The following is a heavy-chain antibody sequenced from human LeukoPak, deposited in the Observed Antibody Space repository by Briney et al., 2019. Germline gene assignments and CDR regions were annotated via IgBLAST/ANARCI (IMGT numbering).Heavy chain of an antibody. CDR3: VGGYDPHY. J-gene: IGHJ4*02. D-gene: IGHD2-8*02. Sequence: GGSLRLSCAASGFTFNNFWMHWVRQAPGKGLVWVSRINSDGSDTSYADSVKGRLTISRDNAKNTLYLQMNSLRAEDTAIYYCVGGYDPHYWGQGALVTVAS. CDR2: INSDGSDT. CDR1: GFTFNNFW. V-gene: IGHV3-74*01.